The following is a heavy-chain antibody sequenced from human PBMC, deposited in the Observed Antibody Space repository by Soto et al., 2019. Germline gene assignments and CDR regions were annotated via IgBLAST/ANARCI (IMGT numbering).Heavy chain of an antibody. J-gene: IGHJ4*02. CDR2: VNPSGGHT. V-gene: IGHV1-46*01. CDR3: ARGGHVVVVTAALDY. Sequence: QVQLMQSGAEVKKPGASVKVSCKASGDTFTDYYIHWVRQAPGQGLECMGTVNPSGGHTTYAQRIMGRVNMTRATSTSTLYMERTSLISADAAIYYCARGGHVVVVTAALDYWGQGTLVTVSS. CDR1: GDTFTDYY. D-gene: IGHD2-21*02.